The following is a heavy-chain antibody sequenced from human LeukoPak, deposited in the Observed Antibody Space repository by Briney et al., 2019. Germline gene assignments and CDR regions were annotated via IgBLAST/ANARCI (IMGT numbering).Heavy chain of an antibody. V-gene: IGHV3-30*04. Sequence: GGSLRLSCTASGFTFSSYAMHWVRQAPGKGLEWVAVISDDGTNKYNADSVKGRVTISRDNSKNTLYLQMNSLRAEDTAVYYCARDYGISYGDNDYWGQGTLVTVSS. CDR3: ARDYGISYGDNDY. D-gene: IGHD4-23*01. CDR1: GFTFSSYA. J-gene: IGHJ4*02. CDR2: ISDDGTNK.